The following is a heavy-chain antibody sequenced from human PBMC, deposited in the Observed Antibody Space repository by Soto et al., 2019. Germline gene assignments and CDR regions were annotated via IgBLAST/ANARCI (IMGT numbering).Heavy chain of an antibody. CDR1: GITFSNAW. D-gene: IGHD2-8*01. CDR2: IKSKIDGWTT. J-gene: IGHJ4*02. Sequence: EVQLVESGGALEEPGGSLRLSCAVSGITFSNAWMNWVRQAPGKGLEWVGRIKSKIDGWTTDYAAPVKGRFTISRDDSKNTLYLQMYSLKPGDAAVYYCTTNSVGGDYTSWCGSSQQDYFDFWGQGTQVTVSS. CDR3: TTNSVGGDYTSWCGSSQQDYFDF. V-gene: IGHV3-15*02.